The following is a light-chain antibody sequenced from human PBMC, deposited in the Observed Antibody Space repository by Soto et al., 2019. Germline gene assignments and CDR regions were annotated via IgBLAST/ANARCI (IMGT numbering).Light chain of an antibody. Sequence: EIVLTQSPGTLSLSPGERATLSCRASQSVSSNNLAWYQHKRGQAPRLLMFGASNRATDIPDRFSGSGSGTDFTLTITRLEPEDLAVYYGQQYGASPRTFGQGTKVEIK. CDR2: GAS. J-gene: IGKJ1*01. CDR1: QSVSSNN. CDR3: QQYGASPRT. V-gene: IGKV3-20*01.